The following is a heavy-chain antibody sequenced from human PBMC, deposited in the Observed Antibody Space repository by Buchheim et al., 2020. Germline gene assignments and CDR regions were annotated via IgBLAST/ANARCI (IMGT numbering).Heavy chain of an antibody. CDR1: GYTFIGYY. CDR2: VNPNSGGT. J-gene: IGHJ4*02. D-gene: IGHD7-27*01. Sequence: QVQLVQSGAEVKKPGASVKVSCKASGYTFIGYYMHWVRQAPGQGLEGMGWVNPNSGGTKYAQKFQGRVTMTSDTPISTAYMELSGLRSDDTAMYYGAPGELDYWGQGTL. V-gene: IGHV1-2*02. CDR3: APGELDY.